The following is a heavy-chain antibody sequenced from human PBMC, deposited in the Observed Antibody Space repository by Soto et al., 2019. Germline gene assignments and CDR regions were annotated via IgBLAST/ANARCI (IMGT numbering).Heavy chain of an antibody. CDR3: ARIGRLRWGDY. D-gene: IGHD4-17*01. J-gene: IGHJ4*02. CDR2: ISSSSSTI. V-gene: IGHV3-48*01. Sequence: GGSLRLSCAASGFTFSSYSMNWVRQAPGKGLEWVSYISSSSSTIYYADSVKGRFTISRDNAKNSLYLQMNSLRAEDPAVYYCARIGRLRWGDYWGQGTLVTVSS. CDR1: GFTFSSYS.